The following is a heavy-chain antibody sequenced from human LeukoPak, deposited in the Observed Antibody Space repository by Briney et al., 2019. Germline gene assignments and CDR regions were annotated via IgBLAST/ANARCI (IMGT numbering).Heavy chain of an antibody. V-gene: IGHV4-61*02. CDR1: GGSISSGSYY. D-gene: IGHD2-15*01. CDR2: IYTSGST. J-gene: IGHJ6*02. CDR3: ARDRIPRGVAAGYYYYGMDV. Sequence: SETLSLTCTVSGGSISSGSYYWSWIRQPAGKGLEWIGRIYTSGSTNYNPSLKSRVTISVDTSKNQFSLKLSSVTAADTAVYYCARDRIPRGVAAGYYYYGMDVWGQGTTVTVSS.